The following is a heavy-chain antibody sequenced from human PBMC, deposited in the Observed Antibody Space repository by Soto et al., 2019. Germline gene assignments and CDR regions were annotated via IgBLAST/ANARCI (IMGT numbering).Heavy chain of an antibody. CDR1: GYTFTTYG. Sequence: GASVKVSCKASGYTFTTYGISWVRQAPGQGLEWMGWISAYNGDANYAPKLQGRVSMTTDTPTSTAYMELRSLTSDDTAVYYCARDGVDYFERHGYYWYKIFDYWGPGTLPTVYS. D-gene: IGHD3-22*01. V-gene: IGHV1-18*01. CDR3: ARDGVDYFERHGYYWYKIFDY. CDR2: ISAYNGDA. J-gene: IGHJ4*02.